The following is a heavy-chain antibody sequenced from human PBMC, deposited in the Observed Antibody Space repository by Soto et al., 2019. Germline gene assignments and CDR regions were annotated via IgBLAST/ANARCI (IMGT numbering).Heavy chain of an antibody. CDR1: GYSFTSYW. CDR2: IYPGDSDT. J-gene: IGHJ6*02. D-gene: IGHD6-13*01. CDR3: ATSIAAAGTVYYYYGMDV. V-gene: IGHV5-51*01. Sequence: GGSLRLSCKGSGYSFTSYWIGWVRQMPGKGLEWMGIIYPGDSDTRYSPSFQGQVTISADKSNSTAYLQWSSLKASDTAMYYCATSIAAAGTVYYYYGMDVWGQGTTVTVSS.